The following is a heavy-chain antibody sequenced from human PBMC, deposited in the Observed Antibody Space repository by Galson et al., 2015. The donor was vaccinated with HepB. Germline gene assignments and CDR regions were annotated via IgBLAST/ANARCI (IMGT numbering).Heavy chain of an antibody. D-gene: IGHD2-2*02. J-gene: IGHJ4*02. CDR2: FDPEDGET. CDR3: ATGDGYCSSTSCYIY. Sequence: SCKVSGYTLTELSMHWVRQAPGKGLEWMGGFDPEDGETIYAQKFQGRVTMTEDTSTDTAYMELSSLRSEDTAVYYCATGDGYCSSTSCYIYWGQGTLVTVSS. CDR1: GYTLTELS. V-gene: IGHV1-24*01.